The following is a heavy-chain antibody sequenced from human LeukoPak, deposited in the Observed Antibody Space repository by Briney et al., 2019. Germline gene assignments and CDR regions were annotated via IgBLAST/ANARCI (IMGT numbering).Heavy chain of an antibody. Sequence: ASVKVSCKASGYTFTSYDINWVRQATGQGLEWMGWISAYNGNTNYAQKLQGRVTMTTDTSTSTAYMELRSLRSDDTAVYYCARVPVYSSGWYPIDYWGQGTLVTVSS. CDR3: ARVPVYSSGWYPIDY. J-gene: IGHJ4*02. CDR2: ISAYNGNT. CDR1: GYTFTSYD. V-gene: IGHV1-18*01. D-gene: IGHD6-19*01.